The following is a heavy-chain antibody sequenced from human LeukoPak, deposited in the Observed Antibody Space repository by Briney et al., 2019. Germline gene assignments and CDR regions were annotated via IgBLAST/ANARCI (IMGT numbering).Heavy chain of an antibody. V-gene: IGHV1-69*05. CDR3: ARGGYDSSGYYWYFDL. J-gene: IGHJ2*01. CDR1: GGTFSSYA. D-gene: IGHD3-22*01. CDR2: IIPIFGTA. Sequence: ASVKVSCKASGGTFSSYAISWVRQAPGQGLEWMGGIIPIFGTANYAQKFQGRVTITTDESTSTAYMELSSLRSEDTAVYYCARGGYDSSGYYWYFDLWGRGTLVTVSS.